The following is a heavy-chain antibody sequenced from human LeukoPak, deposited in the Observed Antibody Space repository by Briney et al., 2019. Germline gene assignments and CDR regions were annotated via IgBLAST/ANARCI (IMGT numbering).Heavy chain of an antibody. Sequence: SQTLSLTCTVSGGSISSGGYYWSWIRQPPGKGLEWIGEINHSGSTNYNPSLKSRVTISVDTSKNQFSLKLSSVTAADTAVYYCARGPPIVGYYYGSGSSYFDYWGQGTLVTVSS. CDR3: ARGPPIVGYYYGSGSSYFDY. V-gene: IGHV4-30-2*01. D-gene: IGHD3-10*01. CDR1: GGSISSGGYY. CDR2: INHSGST. J-gene: IGHJ4*02.